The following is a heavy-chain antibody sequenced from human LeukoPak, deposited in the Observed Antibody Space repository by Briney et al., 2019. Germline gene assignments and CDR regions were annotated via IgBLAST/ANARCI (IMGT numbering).Heavy chain of an antibody. CDR1: GFIFSTYG. V-gene: IGHV3-30*02. CDR2: TRNDGSNE. Sequence: GSLRLSCAASGFIFSTYGMHWVRQAPGKGLEWVAFTRNDGSNEYYADSVKGRFTISRDNSKNTLYLQMISLRAEDTAVYYCAKDSLWVEYCSSTSCSFFDYWGQGTLVTVSS. CDR3: AKDSLWVEYCSSTSCSFFDY. J-gene: IGHJ4*02. D-gene: IGHD2-2*01.